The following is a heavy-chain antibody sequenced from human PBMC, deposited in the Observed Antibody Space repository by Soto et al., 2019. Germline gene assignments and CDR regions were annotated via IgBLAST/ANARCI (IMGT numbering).Heavy chain of an antibody. CDR1: GYXCTNYW. Sequence: PXEXLKIYFTTSGYXCTNYWIGWVRHMPGKGPEWMGIIYPGDSDTRYSPSFQGQVTISAYKSTSTAYLLWSRLKASDTAIYFFAGSIFYYGMDVWGQGTTGTVSS. CDR3: AGSIFYYGMDV. V-gene: IGHV5-51*01. CDR2: IYPGDSDT. J-gene: IGHJ6*02.